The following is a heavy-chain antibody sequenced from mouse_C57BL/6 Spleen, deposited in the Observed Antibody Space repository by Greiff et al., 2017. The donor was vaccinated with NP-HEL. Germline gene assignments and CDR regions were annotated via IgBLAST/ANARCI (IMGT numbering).Heavy chain of an antibody. Sequence: QVHVKQSGAELARPGASVKLSCKASGYTFTSYGISWVKQRTGQGLEWIGEIYPRSGNTYYNEKFKGKATLTADKSSSTAYMELRSLTSEDSAVYFCARSYDYDPYYYAMDYWGQGTSVTVSS. CDR1: GYTFTSYG. CDR3: ARSYDYDPYYYAMDY. CDR2: IYPRSGNT. D-gene: IGHD2-4*01. J-gene: IGHJ4*01. V-gene: IGHV1-81*01.